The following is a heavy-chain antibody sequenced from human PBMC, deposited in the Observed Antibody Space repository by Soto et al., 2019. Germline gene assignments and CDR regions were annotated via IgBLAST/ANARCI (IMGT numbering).Heavy chain of an antibody. D-gene: IGHD6-19*01. CDR1: GGSISSYY. V-gene: IGHV4-59*08. Sequence: SETLSLTCTVSGGSISSYYWSWIRQPPGKGLEWIGYIYYSGSTNYNPSLKSRVTISVDTSKNQFSLKLSSVTAANTAVYYCARGIAVAGTPDYYYYYYMDVWGKGTTVTVSS. J-gene: IGHJ6*03. CDR3: ARGIAVAGTPDYYYYYYMDV. CDR2: IYYSGST.